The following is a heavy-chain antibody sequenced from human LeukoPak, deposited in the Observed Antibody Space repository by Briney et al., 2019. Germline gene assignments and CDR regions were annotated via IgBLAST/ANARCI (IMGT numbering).Heavy chain of an antibody. J-gene: IGHJ3*02. CDR2: IKQDGSEK. Sequence: GSSLRLSCAAYGVTFSSYWMSWVRQAPGKGLEWEANIKQDGSEKYYVDSVKGRFTISRDNAKNSLYLQMNSLRAEDTAVYYCAREPRGPLKDAFDIWGQGTMVTVSS. V-gene: IGHV3-7*03. CDR1: GVTFSSYW. CDR3: AREPRGPLKDAFDI.